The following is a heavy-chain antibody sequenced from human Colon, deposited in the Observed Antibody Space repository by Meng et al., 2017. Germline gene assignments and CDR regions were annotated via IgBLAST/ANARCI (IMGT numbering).Heavy chain of an antibody. V-gene: IGHV3-74*01. CDR3: LRGGLDPFDY. CDR2: INTDGSTT. D-gene: IGHD3/OR15-3a*01. Sequence: GGSLRLSCAASAFTFSRYWMHWVRETPGKGLEWVSRINTDGSTTSYADSVRGRFTVSRDNAKSTLYLQMNSLRAEDTGVYYCLRGGLDPFDYWGQGTLVTVSS. CDR1: AFTFSRYW. J-gene: IGHJ4*02.